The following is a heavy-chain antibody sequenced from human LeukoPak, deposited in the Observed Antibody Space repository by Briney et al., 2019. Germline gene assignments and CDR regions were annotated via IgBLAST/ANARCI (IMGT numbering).Heavy chain of an antibody. J-gene: IGHJ6*03. V-gene: IGHV5-51*01. CDR2: IYPGDSDT. CDR1: GYSFPSYW. Sequence: GESLKISCKGSGYSFPSYWIVWVRHMPGKGLEWMGIIYPGDSDTRYSPSFQGQVTISADESTSTAYLQWSSLKASDTAIYYCARRRYGDYGSYYYYYMDVWGEGTTVTVSS. CDR3: ARRRYGDYGSYYYYYMDV. D-gene: IGHD4-17*01.